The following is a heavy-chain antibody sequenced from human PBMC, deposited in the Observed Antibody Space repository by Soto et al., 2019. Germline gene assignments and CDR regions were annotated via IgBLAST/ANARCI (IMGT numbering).Heavy chain of an antibody. CDR3: TRRYGDCFDF. CDR2: IYYSGST. J-gene: IGHJ4*02. D-gene: IGHD4-17*01. Sequence: QVQLQESGPGLVKPSETLSLTCTVAGCSISSYYWSCIRQPQGKGLEWIGYIYYSGSTNYNPSLKSRVTIAVDTSKNQFSLKLSSVTAADTAVYYGTRRYGDCFDFWGQGTLVTVSS. V-gene: IGHV4-59*08. CDR1: GCSISSYY.